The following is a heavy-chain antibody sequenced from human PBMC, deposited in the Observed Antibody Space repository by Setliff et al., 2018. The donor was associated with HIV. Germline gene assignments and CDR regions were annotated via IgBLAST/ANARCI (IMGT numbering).Heavy chain of an antibody. CDR1: GDSISSHY. D-gene: IGHD3-3*01. CDR3: TRGPEGVAGGDY. V-gene: IGHV4-59*11. CDR2: IYYSGST. Sequence: SETLSLTCTVSGDSISSHYWNWIRQPPGKALEWIGYIYYSGSTNYNPSFKRRVTISVDRSKRQFSLNLSSVTAADTAIYYCTRGPEGVAGGDYWGQGILVTVSS. J-gene: IGHJ4*02.